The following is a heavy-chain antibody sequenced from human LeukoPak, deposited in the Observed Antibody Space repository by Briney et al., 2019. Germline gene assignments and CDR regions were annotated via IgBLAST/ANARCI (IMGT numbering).Heavy chain of an antibody. Sequence: GGSLRLSCAASGFTFSSYAMHWVRQAPGKGLESVAVISYDGSNKYYADSVKGRFTISRDNSKNTLYLQMNSLRAEDTAVYYCARDLVGYCSGGSCSQPFYYYYGMDVWGQGTTVTASS. D-gene: IGHD2-15*01. CDR1: GFTFSSYA. V-gene: IGHV3-30-3*01. CDR3: ARDLVGYCSGGSCSQPFYYYYGMDV. CDR2: ISYDGSNK. J-gene: IGHJ6*02.